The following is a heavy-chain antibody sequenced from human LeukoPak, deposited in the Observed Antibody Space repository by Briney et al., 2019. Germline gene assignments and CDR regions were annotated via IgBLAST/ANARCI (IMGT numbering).Heavy chain of an antibody. Sequence: PGRSLRLLCAASGFPFSSYGMHWVRQAPGKGLEWVAVIWYDGSNQYYTDSVKGRFTISRDNSKNTVYLQMNSLRAEDTALYYCARKNTGGVDYWGQGTQVTVSS. V-gene: IGHV3-33*01. J-gene: IGHJ4*02. CDR3: ARKNTGGVDY. D-gene: IGHD2-8*02. CDR1: GFPFSSYG. CDR2: IWYDGSNQ.